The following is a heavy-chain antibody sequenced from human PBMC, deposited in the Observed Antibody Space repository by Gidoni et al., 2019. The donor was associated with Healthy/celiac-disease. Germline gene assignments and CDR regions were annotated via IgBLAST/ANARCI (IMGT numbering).Heavy chain of an antibody. V-gene: IGHV4-39*07. CDR3: AREDTGAD. D-gene: IGHD5-18*01. J-gene: IGHJ1*01. CDR1: GGSISRSSYY. CDR2: IYYSGST. Sequence: QLQLQESGPGLVKPSETLSLTCTVSGGSISRSSYYWGWIRQPPVKGLEWVGSIYYSGSTYYNPSLKSRVTISVDTSKNQFSLKLSSVTAADTAVYYCAREDTGADWGQGTLVTVSS.